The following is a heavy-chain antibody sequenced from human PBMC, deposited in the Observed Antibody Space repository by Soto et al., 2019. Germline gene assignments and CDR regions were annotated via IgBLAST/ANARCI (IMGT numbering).Heavy chain of an antibody. Sequence: QVQLVQSGGEVKKPGASVEVSCRTSGYMFTTYGMSWVRQAPGQGLEWMAWISAYNGNTKYAQKFQGRVTMTTDTSTSTVYMELRNLTSDDTGTYFCARTGGGMAARPLEYWGQGTLVTVS. V-gene: IGHV1-18*04. D-gene: IGHD6-6*01. CDR1: GYMFTTYG. CDR3: ARTGGGMAARPLEY. J-gene: IGHJ4*02. CDR2: ISAYNGNT.